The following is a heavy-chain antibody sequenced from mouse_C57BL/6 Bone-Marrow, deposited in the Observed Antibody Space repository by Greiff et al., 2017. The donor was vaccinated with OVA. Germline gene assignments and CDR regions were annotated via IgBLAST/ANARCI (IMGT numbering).Heavy chain of an antibody. Sequence: QVQLKQSGPGLVQPSPRLSITCTVSGFSLTSYGVHWVRQSPGKGLEWLGVIWRGGSTDYNAAFISRLSISKDNSKSQVFFKMNSLQADDTAIYYCARMRLRRGAMDYWGQGTSVTVSS. D-gene: IGHD2-2*01. J-gene: IGHJ4*01. CDR1: GFSLTSYG. V-gene: IGHV2-2*01. CDR3: ARMRLRRGAMDY. CDR2: IWRGGST.